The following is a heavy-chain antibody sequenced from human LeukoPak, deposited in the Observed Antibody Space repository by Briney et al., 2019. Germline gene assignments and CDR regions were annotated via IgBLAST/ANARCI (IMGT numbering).Heavy chain of an antibody. J-gene: IGHJ4*02. D-gene: IGHD3/OR15-3a*01. V-gene: IGHV3-64*01. CDR1: GFTFSSYA. Sequence: GGSLRLSCAASGFTFSSYAMHWVRQAPGKGLDYVSAISSNGGSTYYANSVKGRFTISRDNSKNTLYLQMNSLRADDTAVYYCASPSQDRAVIRGPLGYWGQGTLVTVSS. CDR2: ISSNGGST. CDR3: ASPSQDRAVIRGPLGY.